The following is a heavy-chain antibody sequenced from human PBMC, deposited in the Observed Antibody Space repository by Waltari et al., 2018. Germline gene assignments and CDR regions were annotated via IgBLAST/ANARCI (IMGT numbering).Heavy chain of an antibody. V-gene: IGHV4-61*02. CDR1: GDPISSGFYH. CDR2: VFVHRRT. Sequence: QVQLQESGPGLVKPSQTLSLTCSVSGDPISSGFYHWSWIRQPAGRGLEGIGRVFVHRRTAYNPSLSSRVTISLDTSRNRFSLELTSVTAADTAIYYCARYYPSGKDYIDVWGKGTTVSVSS. CDR3: ARYYPSGKDYIDV. J-gene: IGHJ6*03. D-gene: IGHD3-10*01.